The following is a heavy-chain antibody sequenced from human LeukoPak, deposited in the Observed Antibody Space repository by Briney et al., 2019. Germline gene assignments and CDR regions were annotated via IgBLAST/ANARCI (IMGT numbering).Heavy chain of an antibody. CDR1: GYTFTVYY. V-gene: IGHV1-2*02. CDR2: INPNSGGT. CDR3: AREDYSSSCPDY. D-gene: IGHD6-13*01. Sequence: ASVKVSCKASGYTFTVYYMHWVRQAPGQGLEWMGWINPNSGGTNYAQKFQGRVTMTRDTSISTAYMELSRLRSDDTAVYYCAREDYSSSCPDYWGQGTLVTVSS. J-gene: IGHJ4*02.